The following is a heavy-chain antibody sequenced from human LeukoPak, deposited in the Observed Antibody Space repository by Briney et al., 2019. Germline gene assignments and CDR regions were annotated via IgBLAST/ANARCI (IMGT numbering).Heavy chain of an antibody. V-gene: IGHV1-24*01. CDR3: ATIGFPRDIALVPSYAKYYYYYYMDV. CDR2: FDPEDGET. J-gene: IGHJ6*03. D-gene: IGHD2-8*01. Sequence: GASVKVSCKVSGYTLTELSMHWVRQAPGKGLEWMGGFDPEDGETIYAQKFQGRVTMTEDTSTDTAYMELSSLRSEDTAVYYCATIGFPRDIALVPSYAKYYYYYYMDVWGKGTTVTVSS. CDR1: GYTLTELS.